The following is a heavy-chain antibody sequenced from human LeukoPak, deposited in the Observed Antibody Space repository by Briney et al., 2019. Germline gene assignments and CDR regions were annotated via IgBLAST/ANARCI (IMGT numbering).Heavy chain of an antibody. D-gene: IGHD3-10*01. CDR2: INTNTGNP. J-gene: IGHJ4*02. CDR3: AREKWFGELSNRYFDY. CDR1: GYTFTSYA. Sequence: ASVKVSCKASGYTFTSYALNWVRQAPGQGLEWMGWINTNTGNPTYAQGFTGRFVFSLDTSVSTAYLQISSLKAEDTAVYYCAREKWFGELSNRYFDYWGQGTLVTVSS. V-gene: IGHV7-4-1*02.